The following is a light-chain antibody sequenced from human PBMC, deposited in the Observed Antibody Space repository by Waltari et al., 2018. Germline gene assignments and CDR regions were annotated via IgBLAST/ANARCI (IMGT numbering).Light chain of an antibody. V-gene: IGKV3-15*01. J-gene: IGKJ2*01. CDR2: GAS. Sequence: EIVMTQSPATLSVSPGESATLSCRASQGISSHLACYQQKPGQAPRLLLYGASARATGIPARFSGSGSGTEFSLTISSLQSEDFAVYYCQQYSDWPPYTFGQGTKLEIK. CDR1: QGISSH. CDR3: QQYSDWPPYT.